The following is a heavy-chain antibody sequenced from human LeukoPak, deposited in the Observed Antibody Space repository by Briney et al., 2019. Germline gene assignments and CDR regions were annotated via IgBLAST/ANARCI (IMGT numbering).Heavy chain of an antibody. CDR3: TRLSDCTNGVCAIN. D-gene: IGHD2-8*01. V-gene: IGHV3-73*01. J-gene: IGHJ4*02. CDR2: IRSKANSHTT. Sequence: GGSLRLSCAASGFTFSGSAMHWVRQASAKGLEWVGRIRSKANSHTTAYAAPVKGRFTISRDDSKNTAYLQMNSLKTEDTAVYYCTRLSDCTNGVCAINWGQGTLVTVSS. CDR1: GFTFSGSA.